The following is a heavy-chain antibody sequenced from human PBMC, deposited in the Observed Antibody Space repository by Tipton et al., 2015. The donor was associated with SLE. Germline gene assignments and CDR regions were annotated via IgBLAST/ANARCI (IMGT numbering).Heavy chain of an antibody. V-gene: IGHV4-59*08. D-gene: IGHD3-10*01. CDR2: IYYSGST. CDR3: ARTEVRGVIATDV. CDR1: GGSISSHY. Sequence: TLSLTCTASGGSISSHYWSWIRQPPGKGLEWIGYIYYSGSTNYNPSPKSRVSISVDTSKNQFSLKLTSVTAADTAVYYCARTEVRGVIATDVWGKGTTVTVSS. J-gene: IGHJ6*04.